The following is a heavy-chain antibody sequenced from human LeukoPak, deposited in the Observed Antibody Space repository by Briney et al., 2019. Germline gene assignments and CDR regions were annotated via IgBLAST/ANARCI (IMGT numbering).Heavy chain of an antibody. J-gene: IGHJ4*02. CDR3: ATNPGPAAYFDY. D-gene: IGHD2-2*01. CDR1: GGSISSSNW. Sequence: PSETLSLTCAVSGGSISSSNWWSWVRQPPGKGLEWIGEIYHSGSTNYNPSLKSRVTISVDKSKNQFSLNLSSVTAADTAVYYCATNPGPAAYFDYWGQGTLVTVSS. CDR2: IYHSGST. V-gene: IGHV4-4*02.